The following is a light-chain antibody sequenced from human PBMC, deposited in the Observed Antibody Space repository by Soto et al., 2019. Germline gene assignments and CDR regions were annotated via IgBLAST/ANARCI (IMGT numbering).Light chain of an antibody. J-gene: IGLJ2*01. V-gene: IGLV2-8*01. CDR3: SSYAGSNTVV. CDR2: EVS. Sequence: QSALAQPPSASGSPGQSVTISCTGTSSDVGAYKFVSWYQHHPGKAPKLMIYEVSKRPSGVPDRFSGSKAGNTASLTVSGLQAGDEADYYCSSYAGSNTVVFGGGTKLTVL. CDR1: SSDVGAYKF.